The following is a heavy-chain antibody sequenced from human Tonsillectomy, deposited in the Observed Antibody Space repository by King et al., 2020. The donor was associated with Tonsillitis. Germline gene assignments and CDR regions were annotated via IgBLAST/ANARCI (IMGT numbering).Heavy chain of an antibody. J-gene: IGHJ4*02. CDR3: ARADFSYSSSSLDY. D-gene: IGHD6-6*01. Sequence: VQLVESGAEVKKPGASAIISCKASGYTFTGYYIHWVRQAPGQGLEWMGWINPNNFGTNSEQKFQDRVTMTRDTSINTAYLELSSLRSDDTAVYFCARADFSYSSSSLDYWGQGTLVTVSS. V-gene: IGHV1-2*02. CDR2: INPNNFGT. CDR1: GYTFTGYY.